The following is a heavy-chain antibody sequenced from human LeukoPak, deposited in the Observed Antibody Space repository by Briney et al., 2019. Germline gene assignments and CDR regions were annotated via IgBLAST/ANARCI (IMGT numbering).Heavy chain of an antibody. Sequence: SVKVSCKSSGGIFRSYAINWLRQAPGQGLEWMGGIIPIFGTANYAQKFQGRVTISTDESTSTAYMELSSLKSDDTAVYYCAGPAGRIAGRRYPLDYWGQGTPVTVSS. CDR3: AGPAGRIAGRRYPLDY. CDR2: IIPIFGTA. CDR1: GGIFRSYA. V-gene: IGHV1-69*05. D-gene: IGHD6-6*01. J-gene: IGHJ4*02.